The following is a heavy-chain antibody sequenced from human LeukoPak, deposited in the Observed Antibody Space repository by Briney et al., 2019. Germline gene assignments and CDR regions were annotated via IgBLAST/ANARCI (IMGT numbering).Heavy chain of an antibody. Sequence: GGSLRLSCAASGFSFSSYGMHWVRQAPGKGLEWVAFISYDGTNKCYADAVKGRFTISRDSSKNTVYLQMDSLRAEDTAVYYCAKSGDSGSHKYFDYWGQGTLVTVSS. D-gene: IGHD1-26*01. CDR3: AKSGDSGSHKYFDY. CDR1: GFSFSSYG. J-gene: IGHJ4*02. CDR2: ISYDGTNK. V-gene: IGHV3-30*18.